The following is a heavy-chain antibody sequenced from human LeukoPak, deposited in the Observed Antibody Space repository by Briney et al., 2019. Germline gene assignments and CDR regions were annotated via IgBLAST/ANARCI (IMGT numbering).Heavy chain of an antibody. Sequence: GASVKVSCKASGYTFTSYGISWVRQAPGQGLEWMGWISACNGNTNYAQKLQGRVTMTTDTSTSTAYMELRSLRSDDTAAYYCARDLSPRFGPDAFDIWGQGTMVTVSS. V-gene: IGHV1-18*01. D-gene: IGHD3-10*01. J-gene: IGHJ3*02. CDR1: GYTFTSYG. CDR3: ARDLSPRFGPDAFDI. CDR2: ISACNGNT.